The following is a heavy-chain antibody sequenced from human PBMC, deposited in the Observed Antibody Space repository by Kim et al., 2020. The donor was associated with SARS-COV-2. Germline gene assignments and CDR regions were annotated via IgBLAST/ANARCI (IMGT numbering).Heavy chain of an antibody. V-gene: IGHV3-15*01. D-gene: IGHD3-3*01. CDR3: TTTFWSGYYTEYYYGMDV. CDR1: GFTFSNAW. Sequence: GGSLRLSCAASGFTFSNAWMSWVRQAPGKGLEWVGRIKSKTDGGTTDYAAPVKGRFTISRDDSKNTLYLQMNSLKTEDTAVYYCTTTFWSGYYTEYYYGMDVWGQGTTVTVSS. CDR2: IKSKTDGGTT. J-gene: IGHJ6*02.